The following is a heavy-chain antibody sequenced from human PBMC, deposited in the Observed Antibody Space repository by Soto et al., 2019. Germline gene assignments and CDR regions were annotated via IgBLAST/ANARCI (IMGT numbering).Heavy chain of an antibody. D-gene: IGHD5-12*01. CDR2: INPSGGRT. J-gene: IGHJ6*02. CDR3: ARQEMATIKYYYGMDV. Sequence: ASVKVSCKASGYSFTSYYMHWVRQAPGQGLEWMGTINPSGGRTNYAQKLQGRVTMTRDTSTSTVYMELSSPRSEDTAVYYCARQEMATIKYYYGMDVWGQGTTVTVSS. CDR1: GYSFTSYY. V-gene: IGHV1-46*04.